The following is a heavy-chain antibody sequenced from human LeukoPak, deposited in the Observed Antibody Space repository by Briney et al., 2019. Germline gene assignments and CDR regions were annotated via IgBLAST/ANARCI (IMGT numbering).Heavy chain of an antibody. D-gene: IGHD5-24*01. CDR1: GLTVSSNY. J-gene: IGHJ6*04. Sequence: GGSLRLSCAASGLTVSSNYMSWVRQAPGKGLEWVSVIYSGGSTYYADSVKGRFTISRDNSKNTLYLQMNSLRAEDTAVYYCARGRERWLPLDVWGKGTTVTVSS. CDR3: ARGRERWLPLDV. CDR2: IYSGGST. V-gene: IGHV3-53*01.